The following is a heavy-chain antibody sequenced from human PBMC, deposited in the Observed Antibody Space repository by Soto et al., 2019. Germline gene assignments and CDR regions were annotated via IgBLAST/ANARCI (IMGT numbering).Heavy chain of an antibody. CDR2: INHSGST. CDR1: GGSFSGYY. D-gene: IGHD2-2*01. V-gene: IGHV4-34*01. CDR3: ARGSPGGVVVVPAALYYMDV. Sequence: SETLSLTCAVYGGSFSGYYWSWIRQTPGKGLEWIGEINHSGSTNYNPSLKSRVTISVDTSKNQFSLKLSSVTAADTAVYYCARGSPGGVVVVPAALYYMDVWGKGTTVTVSS. J-gene: IGHJ6*03.